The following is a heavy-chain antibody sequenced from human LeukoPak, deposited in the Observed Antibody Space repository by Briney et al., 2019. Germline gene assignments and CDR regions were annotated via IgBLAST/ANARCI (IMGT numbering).Heavy chain of an antibody. J-gene: IGHJ5*02. V-gene: IGHV4-31*03. CDR1: GGSISSGGYY. CDR2: IYFSGST. Sequence: SETLSLTCTVSGGSISSGGYYWSWIRQHPGKGLEWIGYIYFSGSTYYNPTLKSRVTISVDTSKNQFSLKLSSVTAADTAVYYCARIRRGSETEHLFDPWGQGTLVTVSS. D-gene: IGHD3-10*01. CDR3: ARIRRGSETEHLFDP.